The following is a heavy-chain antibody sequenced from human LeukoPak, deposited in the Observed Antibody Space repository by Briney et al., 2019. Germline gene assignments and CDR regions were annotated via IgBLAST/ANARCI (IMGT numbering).Heavy chain of an antibody. D-gene: IGHD6-13*01. Sequence: ASVKVSCKVSGYTLTELSMHWVRQAPGKGLEWMGGFDPEDGETIYAQKFQGRVTMTEDTSTDTAYMELSSLRSEDTAVYYCATGAHTYSSSWYFLSFWFDPWGQGTLVTVSS. CDR3: ATGAHTYSSSWYFLSFWFDP. CDR2: FDPEDGET. J-gene: IGHJ5*02. CDR1: GYTLTELS. V-gene: IGHV1-24*01.